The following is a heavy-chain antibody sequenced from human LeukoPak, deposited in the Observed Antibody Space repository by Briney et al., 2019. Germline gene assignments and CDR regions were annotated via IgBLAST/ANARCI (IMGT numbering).Heavy chain of an antibody. V-gene: IGHV4-59*05. J-gene: IGHJ4*02. CDR3: ASLLWGYADY. CDR2: IYYSGST. Sequence: SETLSLTCTVSGCTITTHYWNWIRQPPGKGLEWIGSIYYSGSTYYNPSLKSRVTISVDTSNNQFSLKLSSVTAADTAVYFCASLLWGYADYWGQGTLVTVSS. CDR1: GCTITTHY. D-gene: IGHD2-8*01.